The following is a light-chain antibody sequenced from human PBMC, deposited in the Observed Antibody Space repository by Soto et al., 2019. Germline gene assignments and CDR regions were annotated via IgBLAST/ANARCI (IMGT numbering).Light chain of an antibody. CDR3: HQYGSAPAWT. CDR1: QSISSSY. V-gene: IGKV3-20*01. J-gene: IGKJ1*01. Sequence: EIVLTQSPGTLSLFPGERATLSCRASQSISSSYFAWYQQKPGQAPRLLIHGASNRATGIPDRFSGAGSGTDFTLTISRMEPEDFAVYYCHQYGSAPAWTFGQGTKVDIK. CDR2: GAS.